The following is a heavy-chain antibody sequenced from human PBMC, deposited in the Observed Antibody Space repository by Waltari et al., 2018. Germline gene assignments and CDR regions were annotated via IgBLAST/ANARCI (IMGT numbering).Heavy chain of an antibody. Sequence: ELQLLESGGGLVQPGRSLRLSCAASGFTFRSYAMSWVRQAPGKGLDWVSGISGSGGSTYYAASVKGRFTISRDSSRNTLHLQMNSLRAEDTAIYYCTKWLIAAGTGWFDCWGQGTLVTVSS. D-gene: IGHD6-13*01. V-gene: IGHV3-23*01. J-gene: IGHJ4*02. CDR3: TKWLIAAGTGWFDC. CDR2: ISGSGGST. CDR1: GFTFRSYA.